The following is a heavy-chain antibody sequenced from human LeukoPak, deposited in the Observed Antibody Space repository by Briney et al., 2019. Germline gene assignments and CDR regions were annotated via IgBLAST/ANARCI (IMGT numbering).Heavy chain of an antibody. V-gene: IGHV3-23*01. Sequence: GGSLRLSCAASGFTFSSYAMNWVGQAPGKGLEWVSTISGSGGSTYYADSVKGRFTISRDNSKNTLYLQMNSLRAEDTAVYYCARDLAARIPDIWGQGTMVTVSS. CDR2: ISGSGGST. CDR3: ARDLAARIPDI. J-gene: IGHJ3*02. CDR1: GFTFSSYA. D-gene: IGHD6-6*01.